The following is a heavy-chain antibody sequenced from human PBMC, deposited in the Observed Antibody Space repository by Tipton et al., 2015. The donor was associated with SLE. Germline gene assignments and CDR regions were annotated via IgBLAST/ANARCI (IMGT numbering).Heavy chain of an antibody. Sequence: TLSLTCTASGGSISSSSYYWGWIRQPPGKGLEWIGSIYYSGSTYYNPSLKSRVTISVDTSKNQFSLKLSSVTAADTAVYYCARESLGGSSSSLWGQGTLVTVSS. CDR1: GGSISSSSYY. D-gene: IGHD6-6*01. CDR2: IYYSGST. J-gene: IGHJ4*02. V-gene: IGHV4-39*07. CDR3: ARESLGGSSSSL.